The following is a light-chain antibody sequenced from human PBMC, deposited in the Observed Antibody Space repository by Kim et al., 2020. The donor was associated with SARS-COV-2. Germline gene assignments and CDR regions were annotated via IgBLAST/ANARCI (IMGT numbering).Light chain of an antibody. J-gene: IGLJ3*02. Sequence: QSVLTQPPSVSAAPGQKVTISCSGGSSNIGNNYVSWYQQFPGTAPKLLIYDNNKRPSGIPDRFSGSKSGTSATLGITVLQTGDEADYYCGTWDSSLSAVVFGGGTQLTVL. V-gene: IGLV1-51*01. CDR2: DNN. CDR3: GTWDSSLSAVV. CDR1: SSNIGNNY.